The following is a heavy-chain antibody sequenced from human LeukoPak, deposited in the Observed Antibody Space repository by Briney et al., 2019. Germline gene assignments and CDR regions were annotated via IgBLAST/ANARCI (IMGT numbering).Heavy chain of an antibody. CDR2: ISSSGSTI. V-gene: IGHV3-11*01. D-gene: IGHD2-15*01. CDR1: GFTFSDYY. CDR3: ARDKGCSGGSCYSTDAFDI. Sequence: GGSLRLSCAASGFTFSDYYMSWIRQAPGRGLEWVSYISSSGSTIYYADSVKGRFTISRDNAKNSLYLQMNSLRAEDTAVYYCARDKGCSGGSCYSTDAFDIWGQGTMVTVSS. J-gene: IGHJ3*02.